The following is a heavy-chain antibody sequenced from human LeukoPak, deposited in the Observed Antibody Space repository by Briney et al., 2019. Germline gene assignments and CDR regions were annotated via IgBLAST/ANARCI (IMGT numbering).Heavy chain of an antibody. V-gene: IGHV3-23*01. Sequence: AGSLRLSSVAPGFSLRGYAMSCVRQFPGTGLEWVSGISASGTRTYYAASVEGRFTISRDNSKNTLSLQMNSLRAEDTAIYYCARDPNGDYVGGFEMWGQGTMVSVSS. J-gene: IGHJ3*02. CDR3: ARDPNGDYVGGFEM. D-gene: IGHD4-17*01. CDR2: ISASGTRT. CDR1: GFSLRGYA.